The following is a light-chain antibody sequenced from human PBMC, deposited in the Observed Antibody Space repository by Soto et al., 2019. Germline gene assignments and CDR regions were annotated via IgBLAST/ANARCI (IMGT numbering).Light chain of an antibody. V-gene: IGLV2-14*01. CDR3: SSYTSQSTVV. CDR2: DVS. J-gene: IGLJ3*02. Sequence: QSVLTQPASVSGSPGQSIAISCTGTSSDVGGYNYVSWYQQPPGKAPKLIIYDVSDRPSGVSNRFSGSKSGNTASLTISGLQADDEADYYCSSYTSQSTVVFGGGTKVTFL. CDR1: SSDVGGYNY.